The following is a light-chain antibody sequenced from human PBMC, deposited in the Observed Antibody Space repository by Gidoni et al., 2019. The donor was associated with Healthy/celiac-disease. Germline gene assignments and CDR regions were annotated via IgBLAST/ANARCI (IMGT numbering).Light chain of an antibody. V-gene: IGKV3-11*01. CDR3: QQRSNWPIT. CDR2: DAS. Sequence: EIVVTQSPATLSLSPRERATLSCRASQSVSSYLAWYQQKPGQGPRLLIYDASNRATGIPARFSGSGSGTDFTLTISSLEPEDVAVYYCQQRSNWPITFGKGTRLEIK. CDR1: QSVSSY. J-gene: IGKJ5*01.